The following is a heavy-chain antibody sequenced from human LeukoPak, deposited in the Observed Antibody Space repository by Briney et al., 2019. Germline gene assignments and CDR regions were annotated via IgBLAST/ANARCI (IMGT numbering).Heavy chain of an antibody. V-gene: IGHV4-4*09. Sequence: SETLSLTCTVSGSSISSYYWSWIRQPPGKGLEWIGYIYTSGSTNYNPSLKSRVTISVDTSKNQFSLKLGSVTAADTAVYYCARLNIVVVPAATRNHYYYYMDVWGKGTTVTVSS. D-gene: IGHD2-2*01. CDR1: GSSISSYY. CDR2: IYTSGST. CDR3: ARLNIVVVPAATRNHYYYYMDV. J-gene: IGHJ6*03.